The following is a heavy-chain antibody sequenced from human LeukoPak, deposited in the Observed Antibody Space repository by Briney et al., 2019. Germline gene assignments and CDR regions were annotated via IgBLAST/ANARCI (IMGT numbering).Heavy chain of an antibody. V-gene: IGHV4-4*09. D-gene: IGHD1-26*01. CDR2: ILTSGTT. CDR1: NGSISSYD. J-gene: IGHJ4*02. CDR3: ARLRVSGSYLYYFDY. Sequence: SGTLSLTCTVSNGSISSYDWRWVRQPPGKGLEWVGYILTSGTTNYNPSLKSRLTISVDTSNNQFPLKLSSVTAADTAVYYCARLRVSGSYLYYFDYWGQGTLVTVSS.